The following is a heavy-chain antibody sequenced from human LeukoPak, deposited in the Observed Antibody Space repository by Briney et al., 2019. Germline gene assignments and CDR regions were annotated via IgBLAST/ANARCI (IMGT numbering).Heavy chain of an antibody. V-gene: IGHV4-34*01. D-gene: IGHD2-15*01. CDR2: INHSGST. Sequence: PSETLSLTCTVSGGSISSYYWSWIRQPPGKGLEWIGEINHSGSTNYNPSLKSRVTISVDTSKNQFSLKLSSVTAADTAVYYCARHNIVVVVAAYFDYWGQGTLVTVSS. J-gene: IGHJ4*02. CDR3: ARHNIVVVVAAYFDY. CDR1: GGSISSYY.